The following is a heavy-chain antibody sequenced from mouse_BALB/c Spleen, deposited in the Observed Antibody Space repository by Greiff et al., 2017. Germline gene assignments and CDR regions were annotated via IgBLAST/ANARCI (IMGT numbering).Heavy chain of an antibody. J-gene: IGHJ2*01. Sequence: EVKLVESGGGLVQPGGSRKLSCAASGFTFSSFGMHWVRQAPEKGLEWVAYISSGSSTIYYADTVKGRFTISRDNPKNTLFLQMTSLRSEDTAMYYCARWVGRGFDYWGQGTTLTVSS. V-gene: IGHV5-17*02. D-gene: IGHD1-1*01. CDR2: ISSGSSTI. CDR3: ARWVGRGFDY. CDR1: GFTFSSFG.